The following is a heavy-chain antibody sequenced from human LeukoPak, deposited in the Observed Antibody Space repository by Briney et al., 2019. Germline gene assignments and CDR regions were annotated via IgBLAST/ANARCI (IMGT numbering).Heavy chain of an antibody. CDR3: ARAHSSGLNMDY. CDR2: INPNSGGT. J-gene: IGHJ4*02. CDR1: GYSFTDYY. Sequence: GASVKVSCKTSGYSFTDYYMHWVRQAPGQGLEWMGWINPNSGGTSSAQKFQGRVTMTRNTSISTAYMELSSLRSEDTAVYYCARAHSSGLNMDYWGQGTLVTVSS. D-gene: IGHD6-19*01. V-gene: IGHV1-2*02.